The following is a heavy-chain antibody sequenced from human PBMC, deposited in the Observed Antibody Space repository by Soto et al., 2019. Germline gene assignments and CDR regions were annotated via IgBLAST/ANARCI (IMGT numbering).Heavy chain of an antibody. J-gene: IGHJ6*02. CDR1: GYSFTSYW. CDR2: IYPGESDT. CDR3: ARGLTSRYYYGMEV. D-gene: IGHD3-16*01. V-gene: IGHV5-51*01. Sequence: PGESPKTPCKSPGYSFTSYWIGWERQMPGKGLEWMGIIYPGESDTRYRPCFQGQVTISADKSISTAYLQWSSLKASDTAMYYCARGLTSRYYYGMEVWGQGTTVTVSS.